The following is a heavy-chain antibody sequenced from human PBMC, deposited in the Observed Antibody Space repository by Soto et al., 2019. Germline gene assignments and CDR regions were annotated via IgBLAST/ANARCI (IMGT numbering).Heavy chain of an antibody. V-gene: IGHV4-30-4*08. D-gene: IGHD2-21*02. CDR1: GDSISSDYYH. CDR3: AREADGGDSLDV. CDR2: IHHSGSI. Sequence: PSETLSLTCTVSGDSISSDYYHWTWIRQSPGKGLEWIGYIHHSGSILYNPSLKSRVTISVDTSKNQFSLHLSSVTAADTAVYFCAREADGGDSLDVWGQGTTVTVSS. J-gene: IGHJ6*02.